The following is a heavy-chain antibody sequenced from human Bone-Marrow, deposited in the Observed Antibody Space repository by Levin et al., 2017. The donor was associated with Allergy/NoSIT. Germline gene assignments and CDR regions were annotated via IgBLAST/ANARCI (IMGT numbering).Heavy chain of an antibody. CDR2: IHHSGSI. CDR1: GGSFSDYY. V-gene: IGHV4-34*01. CDR3: ARVRVGGYSAYGKFDY. Sequence: SETLSLTCAAYGGSFSDYYWTWIRQTPGKGLEWIGEIHHSGSINHNPSLKSRVTISVDTSKNQFSLKLSSVTAADTGIYYCARVRVGGYSAYGKFDYWGQGTPVTVSS. J-gene: IGHJ4*02. D-gene: IGHD5-12*01.